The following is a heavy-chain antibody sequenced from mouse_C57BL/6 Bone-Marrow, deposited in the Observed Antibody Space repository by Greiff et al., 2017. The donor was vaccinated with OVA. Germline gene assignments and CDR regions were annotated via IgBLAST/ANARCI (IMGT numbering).Heavy chain of an antibody. V-gene: IGHV1-81*01. D-gene: IGHD2-2*01. J-gene: IGHJ2*01. CDR3: AIDGYDVYYFDY. CDR1: GYTFTSYG. CDR2: IYPRSGNT. Sequence: VQLQQSGAELARPGASVKLSCKASGYTFTSYGISWVKQRTGQGLEWIGEIYPRSGNTYYNEKFKGKATLTADKSSSTAYMELRSLTSEDSAVYVCAIDGYDVYYFDYWGQGTTLTVSS.